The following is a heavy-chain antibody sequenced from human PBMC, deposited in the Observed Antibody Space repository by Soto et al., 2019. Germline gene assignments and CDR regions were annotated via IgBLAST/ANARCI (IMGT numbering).Heavy chain of an antibody. CDR2: ISGDGGTT. Sequence: GGSLRLSCAASGFTFSSYPMHWVRQAPGKGLEYVSAISGDGGTTYYADSVKGRFTISRDNSKNTLYLQMGSLRAEDMAVYYCARVFYDSSGYYYDYWGQGTLVTVSS. V-gene: IGHV3-64*02. D-gene: IGHD3-22*01. CDR3: ARVFYDSSGYYYDY. CDR1: GFTFSSYP. J-gene: IGHJ4*02.